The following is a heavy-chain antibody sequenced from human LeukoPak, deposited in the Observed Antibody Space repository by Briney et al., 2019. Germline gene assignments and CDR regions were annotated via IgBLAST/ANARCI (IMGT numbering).Heavy chain of an antibody. D-gene: IGHD5-24*01. V-gene: IGHV3-30*01. Sequence: PAGTLCLTCAASGFTFSSYDMPWLRQAPGKGLEWVADILYDGSNKNNADSVKGRFTISRDNSKNTLYLQMISLGAEDTAVYYCSRDIKGGYNHGLLDYWGQGTLVTASS. CDR1: GFTFSSYD. CDR2: ILYDGSNK. J-gene: IGHJ4*02. CDR3: SRDIKGGYNHGLLDY.